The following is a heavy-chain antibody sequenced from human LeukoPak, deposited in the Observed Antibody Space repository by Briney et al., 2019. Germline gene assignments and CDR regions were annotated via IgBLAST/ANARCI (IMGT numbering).Heavy chain of an antibody. CDR1: GGSISSYY. CDR3: ARHGGTRVTLVEVYYFDY. D-gene: IGHD4-11*01. V-gene: IGHV4-4*07. CDR2: IYTSGST. Sequence: PSETLSLTCTVSGGSISSYYWSWIRQPAGKGLEWIGRIYTSGSTNYNPSLKSRVTISVVVSKDQFSLKLSSVTAADTAVYYCARHGGTRVTLVEVYYFDYWGQGTLVTVSS. J-gene: IGHJ4*02.